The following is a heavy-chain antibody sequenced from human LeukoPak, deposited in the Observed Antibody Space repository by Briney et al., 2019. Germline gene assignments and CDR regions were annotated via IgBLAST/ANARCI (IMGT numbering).Heavy chain of an antibody. CDR3: ARDSSLRWFEELLQGFDY. D-gene: IGHD3-10*01. J-gene: IGHJ4*02. V-gene: IGHV1-2*06. CDR1: GYTFIGYY. CDR2: INPNTGDT. Sequence: ASMKVSCKTSGYTFIGYYIHWVRQAPGQGLEWMGRINPNTGDTKNAQKFQGRVTLTRDTSISTAYMELRRLRSDDTAIYYCARDSSLRWFEELLQGFDYWGQGTLVTVSS.